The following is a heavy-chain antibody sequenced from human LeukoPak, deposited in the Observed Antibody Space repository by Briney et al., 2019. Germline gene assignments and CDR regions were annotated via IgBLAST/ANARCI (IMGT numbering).Heavy chain of an antibody. D-gene: IGHD3-22*01. V-gene: IGHV3-23*01. J-gene: IGHJ4*02. CDR1: GFAFSSYA. CDR3: AKDMVRTGRITMIVVDY. CDR2: ISGSGGST. Sequence: GGSLRLSCAASGFAFSSYAMSWVRQAPGKGLEWVSAISGSGGSTYYADSVKGRFTISRDNSKNTLYLQMNSLRAEDTAVYYCAKDMVRTGRITMIVVDYWGQGTLVTVSS.